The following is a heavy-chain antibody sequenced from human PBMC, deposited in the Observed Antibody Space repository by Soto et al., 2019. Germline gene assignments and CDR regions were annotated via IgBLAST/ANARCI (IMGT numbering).Heavy chain of an antibody. D-gene: IGHD2-21*01. CDR3: VKDPTSVIYAFDI. J-gene: IGHJ3*02. Sequence: VQLVESGGGLVQPGRSLRLSCVASGFTFGDYAMHWVRQAPGKGLEWVSGINWNSGSIGYADSVKGRFTISRDNANNSLYLQMNSLRPEDTAFYYCVKDPTSVIYAFDIWGQGTMVTVSS. CDR1: GFTFGDYA. V-gene: IGHV3-9*01. CDR2: INWNSGSI.